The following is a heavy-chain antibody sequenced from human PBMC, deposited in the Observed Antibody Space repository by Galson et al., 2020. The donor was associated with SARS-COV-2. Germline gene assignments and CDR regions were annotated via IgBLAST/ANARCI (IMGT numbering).Heavy chain of an antibody. CDR3: ARDSYGGGDCGPEYCQQ. CDR2: ISSSSTYI. J-gene: IGHJ1*01. D-gene: IGHD2-21*02. V-gene: IGHV3-21*01. Sequence: GESLKISCAASGFTFSSYSMNWVRQAPGKGLEWVSTISSSSTYIYYADSVKGRFTISRDNAKSSLSLQMNSLRAEDTAVYYCARDSYGGGDCGPEYCQQWGQGSLVIVVS. CDR1: GFTFSSYS.